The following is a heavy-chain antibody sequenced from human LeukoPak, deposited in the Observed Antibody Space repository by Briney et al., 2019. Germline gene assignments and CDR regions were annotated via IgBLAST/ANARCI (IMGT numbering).Heavy chain of an antibody. J-gene: IGHJ4*02. CDR2: INHSGST. Sequence: KPSETLSLTCAVYGGSFSGYYWSWIRQPPGKGLEWIGEINHSGSTNYNPSLKSRVTISVDTSKNQFSLKLSSVTAADTAVYYCARGVAFYYNWGQGTLVTVSS. D-gene: IGHD3-22*01. CDR1: GGSFSGYY. V-gene: IGHV4-34*01. CDR3: ARGVAFYYN.